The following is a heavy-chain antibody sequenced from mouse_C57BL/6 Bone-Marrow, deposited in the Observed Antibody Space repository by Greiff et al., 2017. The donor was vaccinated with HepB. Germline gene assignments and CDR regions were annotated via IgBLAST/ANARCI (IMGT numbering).Heavy chain of an antibody. CDR1: GFTFSDAW. CDR2: IRNKANNHAT. J-gene: IGHJ4*01. D-gene: IGHD1-1*01. V-gene: IGHV6-6*01. CDR3: TRHYGSSYNYAMDY. Sequence: DVKLQESGGGLVQPGGSMKLSCAASGFTFSDAWMDWVRQSPEKGLEWVAEIRNKANNHATYYAESVKGRFTISRDDSKSSVYLQMNSLRAEDTGIYYCTRHYGSSYNYAMDYWGQGTSVTVSS.